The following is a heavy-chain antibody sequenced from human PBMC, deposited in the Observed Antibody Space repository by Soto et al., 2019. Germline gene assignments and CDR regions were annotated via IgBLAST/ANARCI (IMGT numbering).Heavy chain of an antibody. CDR2: IYWDDDK. V-gene: IGHV2-5*02. CDR3: AHSVVAGLGYYFDY. Sequence: QITLKESGPTLVKPTQTLTLTCTFSGFSLSSTRVAVGWIRKPPGKALEWLAPIYWDDDKRYSPFLKSRLTITKDTSKNPVVLTMTNMDPVDTATYYCAHSVVAGLGYYFDYWGQGTLVTVSS. CDR1: GFSLSSTRVA. J-gene: IGHJ4*02. D-gene: IGHD6-19*01.